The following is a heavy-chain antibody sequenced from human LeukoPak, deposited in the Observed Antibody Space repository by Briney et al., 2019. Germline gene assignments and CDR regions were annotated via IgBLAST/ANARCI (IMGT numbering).Heavy chain of an antibody. CDR1: GFTFSSYS. Sequence: GGSLRLSCAASGFTFSSYSINWVRQAPGKWLEWVSSISSTSSYIYYADSVKGRFAISRDNAKNSLYLQMSSLRAEDTAVYYCARILSSWYYFDYWGQGTLVTVSS. CDR3: ARILSSWYYFDY. D-gene: IGHD6-13*01. CDR2: ISSTSSYI. J-gene: IGHJ4*02. V-gene: IGHV3-21*01.